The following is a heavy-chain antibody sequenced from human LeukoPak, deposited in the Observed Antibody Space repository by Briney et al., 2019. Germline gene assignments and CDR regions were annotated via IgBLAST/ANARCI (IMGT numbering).Heavy chain of an antibody. J-gene: IGHJ4*02. CDR2: ISSSSSHI. CDR1: VFTFRSYS. D-gene: IGHD2-21*02. CDR3: ARWTYCGGDCYSPYYFDY. Sequence: GGSLRLSCAAPVFTFRSYSMNWVRQAPGKGLECVSSISSSSSHIYYAESVNGRFTISRDNAQNSLYLQMNSLRAEDTAVYYCARWTYCGGDCYSPYYFDYWGQGTLVTVSS. V-gene: IGHV3-21*01.